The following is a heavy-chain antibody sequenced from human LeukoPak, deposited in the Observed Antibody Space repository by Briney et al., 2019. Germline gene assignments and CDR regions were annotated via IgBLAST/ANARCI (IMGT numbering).Heavy chain of an antibody. D-gene: IGHD2-2*01. CDR1: GFTFSSYA. V-gene: IGHV3-23*01. CDR2: ISGSGGST. Sequence: GGSLRLSCAASGFTFSSYAMSWVRQAPEKGLEWVSAISGSGGSTYYADSVKGRFTISRDNSKNTLYLQMNSLRAEDTAVYYCAKRKYCSRTSCYAAEYFQHWGQGTLVTVSS. J-gene: IGHJ1*01. CDR3: AKRKYCSRTSCYAAEYFQH.